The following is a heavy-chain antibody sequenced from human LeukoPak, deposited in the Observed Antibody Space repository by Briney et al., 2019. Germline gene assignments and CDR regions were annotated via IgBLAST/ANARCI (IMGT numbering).Heavy chain of an antibody. V-gene: IGHV4-34*01. J-gene: IGHJ4*02. Sequence: SETLSLTCAVYGGSFSGYHWSWIRQPAGRRLECIGEINHSGSTNYNPSLKSRVTISVDTSKNQFSLKLSSVTAADTAVYYCARGRYDFWSGYILDYWGQGTLVTVSS. D-gene: IGHD3-3*01. CDR1: GGSFSGYH. CDR3: ARGRYDFWSGYILDY. CDR2: INHSGST.